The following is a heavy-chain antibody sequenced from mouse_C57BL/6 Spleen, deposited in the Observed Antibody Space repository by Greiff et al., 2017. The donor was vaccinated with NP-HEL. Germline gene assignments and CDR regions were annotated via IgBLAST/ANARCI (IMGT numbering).Heavy chain of an antibody. J-gene: IGHJ3*01. CDR1: GYAFSSSW. V-gene: IGHV1-82*01. CDR2: IYPGDGDT. D-gene: IGHD1-1*01. Sequence: VKVVESGPELVKPGASVKLSCKASGYAFSSSWMNWVQQRPGKGLEWIGRIYPGDGDTNYNGTFKGKATLTAAQSSSTAYMQLSSLTSEESAVYFCAAPDLRVAERFAYWGQGTLVTVSA. CDR3: AAPDLRVAERFAY.